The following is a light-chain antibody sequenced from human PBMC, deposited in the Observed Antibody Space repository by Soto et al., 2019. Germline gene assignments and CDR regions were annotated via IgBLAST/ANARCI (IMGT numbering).Light chain of an antibody. V-gene: IGLV2-11*01. CDR2: DVT. Sequence: QSALTQPRSVSGSPGQSVTISCTGSSSDIGAYNYVSWYQQHPGEAPKLMIYDVTKRPSGVPDRFSGSKSGNTASLTISGLQADDEADYYCCSYAGSYIFAFGGGTKLTVL. J-gene: IGLJ2*01. CDR1: SSDIGAYNY. CDR3: CSYAGSYIFA.